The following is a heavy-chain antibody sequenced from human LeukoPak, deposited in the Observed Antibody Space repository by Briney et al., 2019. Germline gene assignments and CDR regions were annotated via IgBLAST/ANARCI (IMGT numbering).Heavy chain of an antibody. Sequence: PGGSLRLSCAASGFTVRTNYMSWVHQAPGKGLEWVSVLYPDGSTYYAGSVKGRFTISRHNSKNTLFLLMNSLRPEDTAVYFCARTADRRWHFDYWGQGTLVTVSS. CDR1: GFTVRTNY. CDR3: ARTADRRWHFDY. V-gene: IGHV3-53*04. D-gene: IGHD2-21*02. CDR2: LYPDGST. J-gene: IGHJ4*02.